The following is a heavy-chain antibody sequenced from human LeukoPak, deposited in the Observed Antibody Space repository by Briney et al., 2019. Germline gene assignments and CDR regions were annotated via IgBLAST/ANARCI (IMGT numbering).Heavy chain of an antibody. CDR2: TSYDGSSK. CDR3: ARDSLTVRGVIY. Sequence: GGSLRLSCAASGFTFNNYAMHWVRRAPGKGLEWMAVTSYDGSSKYYADSVKGRFTISRDNSKNTLYLQMNSLRAEDTAIYYCARDSLTVRGVIYWGQGTLVTVSS. J-gene: IGHJ4*02. CDR1: GFTFNNYA. D-gene: IGHD3-10*01. V-gene: IGHV3-30*04.